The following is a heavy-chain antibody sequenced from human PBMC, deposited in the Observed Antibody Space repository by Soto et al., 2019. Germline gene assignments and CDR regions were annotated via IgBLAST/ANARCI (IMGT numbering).Heavy chain of an antibody. CDR3: TRQGPGDCDNCVCKDY. CDR1: GFTFSGSA. Sequence: VQLVEPGGGLVQPGGPLKLSCAASGFTFSGSAMHWVRPASGKGLEWVGRIRSKANNYATAYPASLMGRFTISRDDSKNTAYLQMNNLKTEDTAVYYCTRQGPGDCDNCVCKDYWGQRALVTVSS. J-gene: IGHJ4*02. D-gene: IGHD2-8*01. V-gene: IGHV3-73*02. CDR2: IRSKANNYAT.